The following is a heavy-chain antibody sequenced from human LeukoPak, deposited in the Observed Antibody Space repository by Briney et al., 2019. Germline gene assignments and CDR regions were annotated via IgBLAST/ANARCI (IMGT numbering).Heavy chain of an antibody. D-gene: IGHD3-22*01. CDR1: GYTLTAYY. CDR3: AREGTMRVLRRWFDP. V-gene: IGHV1-2*04. CDR2: INPNSGDT. Sequence: ASVKVSCKASGYTLTAYYLHWVRQAPGQGLEWMGWINPNSGDTHYAQKFQGWVTMTRDTSITTAYMELSRLRSDDTAVYYCAREGTMRVLRRWFDPWGQGTLVTVSS. J-gene: IGHJ5*02.